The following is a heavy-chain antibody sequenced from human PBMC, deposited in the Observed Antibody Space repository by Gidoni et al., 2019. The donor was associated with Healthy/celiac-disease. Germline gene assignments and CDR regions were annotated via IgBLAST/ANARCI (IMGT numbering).Heavy chain of an antibody. CDR3: ARLSVAGTGYYYYGMDV. D-gene: IGHD6-19*01. CDR1: GYSFTSYW. CDR2: ISPGDSDT. J-gene: IGHJ6*02. V-gene: IGHV5-51*01. Sequence: EVQLVQSGAEVKQPGESLTISCKGSGYSFTSYWIGWVRHMPGKGLEWMGIISPGDSDTRYSPSFQGQVTISADKSISTAYLQWSSLKASDTAMYYCARLSVAGTGYYYYGMDVWGQGTTVTVSS.